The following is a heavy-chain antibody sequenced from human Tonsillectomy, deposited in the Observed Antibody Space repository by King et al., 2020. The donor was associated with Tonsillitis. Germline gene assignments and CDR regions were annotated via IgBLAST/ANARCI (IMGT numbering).Heavy chain of an antibody. CDR1: GFNFRSYA. V-gene: IGHV3-23*04. D-gene: IGHD1-20*01. CDR3: AKDLYITGTAFDY. J-gene: IGHJ4*02. CDR2: IDGSGGNT. Sequence: EVQLVESGGGLVQPGGSLRLSCAASGFNFRSYAMNWVRQAPGKGLEWVSAIDGSGGNTYYADSVKGRFTISRDNSKDTLYLQMNSLRAEDTAVYYCAKDLYITGTAFDYWGQGTLVTVSS.